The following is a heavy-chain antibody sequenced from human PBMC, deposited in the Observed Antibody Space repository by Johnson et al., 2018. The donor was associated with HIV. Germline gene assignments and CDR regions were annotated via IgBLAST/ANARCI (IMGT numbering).Heavy chain of an antibody. CDR1: GFTVSANY. V-gene: IGHV3-66*01. Sequence: VQLVESGGGLVQPGGSLRLSCAASGFTVSANYMTWVRQAPGKGLEWVSAIYSGGATYYADSVKARFTISRDNSKDTLYLQMNSLRAEDTAVYYCVRGLDIWGQGTEVTVSS. CDR3: VRGLDI. J-gene: IGHJ3*02. CDR2: IYSGGAT.